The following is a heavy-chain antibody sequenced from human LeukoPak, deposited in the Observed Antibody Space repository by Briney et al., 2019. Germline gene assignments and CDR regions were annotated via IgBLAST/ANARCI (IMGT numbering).Heavy chain of an antibody. CDR1: GGSISSSNW. D-gene: IGHD2-15*01. Sequence: SETLSLTCAVSGGSISSSNWWSWVRQPPGKGLEWIGEIYHSGSTNYNPSLKSRVTISVDKSKNQFSLKLSSVTAADTAVYYCARGLYCSGGCCYQNDYWGQGTLVTVSS. CDR3: ARGLYCSGGCCYQNDY. V-gene: IGHV4-4*02. CDR2: IYHSGST. J-gene: IGHJ4*02.